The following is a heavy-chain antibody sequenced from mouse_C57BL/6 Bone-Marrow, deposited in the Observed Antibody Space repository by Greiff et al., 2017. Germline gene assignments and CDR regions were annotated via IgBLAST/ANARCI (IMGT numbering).Heavy chain of an antibody. J-gene: IGHJ2*01. CDR2: IYPRDGST. CDR3: ARGGGNDGFDY. V-gene: IGHV1-78*01. Sequence: VQLQQSDAELVKPGDSVKISCTVSGYTFTDHTIHWMKQRPEQGLEWIGYIYPRDGSTKYNEKFKGKATLTADKSSSTAYMQLNSLTAEASAVYFCARGGGNDGFDYWGQGTTLTVSA. CDR1: GYTFTDHT. D-gene: IGHD2-2*01.